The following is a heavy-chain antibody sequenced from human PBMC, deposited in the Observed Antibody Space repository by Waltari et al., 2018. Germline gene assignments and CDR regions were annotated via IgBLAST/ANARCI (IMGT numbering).Heavy chain of an antibody. Sequence: QVQLQESGPGLVKPSQTLSLTCTVSGGSISSGGYYWSWIRQPPGKGLEWIGYSYYSGSTYYNPSLKSRVTRSVDTSKNQFSLKLSSVTAADTAVYYCARGWDGDPLDYWGQGTLVTVSS. J-gene: IGHJ4*02. CDR1: GGSISSGGYY. CDR3: ARGWDGDPLDY. D-gene: IGHD4-17*01. CDR2: SYYSGST. V-gene: IGHV4-31*03.